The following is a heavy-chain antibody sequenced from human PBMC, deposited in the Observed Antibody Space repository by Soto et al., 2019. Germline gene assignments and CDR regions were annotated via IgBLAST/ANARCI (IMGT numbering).Heavy chain of an antibody. CDR1: GGTFSTYV. J-gene: IGHJ4*02. Sequence: QVQLVQSGAEVKKPGSSVKVSCKASGGTFSTYVIIWVRQAPGQGLEWMGGIIPIFGTANYAQKFQGRVTISADESTSTAYMERSSLRSEDTAVYYGARQITIVNPFDYWGQGTLVTVSS. CDR3: ARQITIVNPFDY. V-gene: IGHV1-69*12. D-gene: IGHD3-3*01. CDR2: IIPIFGTA.